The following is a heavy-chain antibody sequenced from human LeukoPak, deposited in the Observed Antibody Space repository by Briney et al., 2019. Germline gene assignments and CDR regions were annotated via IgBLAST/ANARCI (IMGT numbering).Heavy chain of an antibody. J-gene: IGHJ4*02. D-gene: IGHD6-19*01. V-gene: IGHV3-53*01. CDR3: ARRYSSGWWIDY. Sequence: GGSLRLSCAASGFTVSSNYMNWVRQAPGKGLEWVSVIYSGGSTYYADSVKGRFTISRDNSKNTLYLQMNTLRAEVTAVYYCARRYSSGWWIDYWGQGTLVTVSS. CDR2: IYSGGST. CDR1: GFTVSSNY.